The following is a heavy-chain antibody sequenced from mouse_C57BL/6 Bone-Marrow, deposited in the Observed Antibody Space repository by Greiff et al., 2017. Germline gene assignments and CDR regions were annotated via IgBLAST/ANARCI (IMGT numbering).Heavy chain of an antibody. CDR1: GFTFSDYG. CDR2: ISSGSSTI. J-gene: IGHJ2*01. Sequence: EVNVVESGGGLVKPGGSLKLSCAASGFTFSDYGMHWVRQAPEKGLEWVAYISSGSSTIYYADTVKGRFTISRDNDKNTLFLQMTSLRSEDTAMYYCARIDWGNDFDYWGQGTTLTGSS. D-gene: IGHD2-1*01. CDR3: ARIDWGNDFDY. V-gene: IGHV5-17*01.